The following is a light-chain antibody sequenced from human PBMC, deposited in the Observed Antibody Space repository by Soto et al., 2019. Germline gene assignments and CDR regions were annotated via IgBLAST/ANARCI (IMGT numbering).Light chain of an antibody. CDR1: SSDVGGYNS. J-gene: IGLJ1*01. CDR3: SSYTTSSTPHYV. CDR2: DVS. Sequence: QSALTQPASVSGSPGQSITISCTGTSSDVGGYNSVSWYQHHPGKAPKLMIFDVSDRPSGVSSRFSGSKSGNTASLTISGLQAEDEPDYYCSSYTTSSTPHYVFGPGTKLTVL. V-gene: IGLV2-14*03.